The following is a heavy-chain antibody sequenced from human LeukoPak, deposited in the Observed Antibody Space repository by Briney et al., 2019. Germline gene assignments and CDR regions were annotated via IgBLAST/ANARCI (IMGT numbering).Heavy chain of an antibody. J-gene: IGHJ6*03. CDR1: GFTFSTYE. Sequence: GGSLRLSCAASGFTFSTYEMNWVRQAPGKGLEWVSSISSSGSTIFYADSVKGRFTISRDNAKNSLYLQMNSLRAEDTAVYYCAKDTAMVRGWPYYYYMDVWGKGTTVTVSS. CDR2: ISSSGSTI. V-gene: IGHV3-48*03. D-gene: IGHD5-18*01. CDR3: AKDTAMVRGWPYYYYMDV.